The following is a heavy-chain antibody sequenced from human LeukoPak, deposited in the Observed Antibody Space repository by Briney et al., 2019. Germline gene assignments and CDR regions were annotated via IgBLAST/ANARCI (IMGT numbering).Heavy chain of an antibody. CDR1: GFTFSNHA. CDR2: IGTAGDI. Sequence: GGSLRLSCATSGFTFSNHAMHWVRQATGKGLEWVSAIGTAGDIFYPGSVKGRFTISREKAKNSLSLQMNSLRAEDTAVYYCVRQQTPHGNFDYWGQGTLVTVSS. V-gene: IGHV3-13*01. J-gene: IGHJ4*02. CDR3: VRQQTPHGNFDY. D-gene: IGHD1-26*01.